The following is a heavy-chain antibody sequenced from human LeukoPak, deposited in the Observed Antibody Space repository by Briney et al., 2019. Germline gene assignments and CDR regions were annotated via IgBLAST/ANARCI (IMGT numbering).Heavy chain of an antibody. CDR2: VYTSGST. D-gene: IGHD5-18*01. J-gene: IGHJ4*02. Sequence: SETLSLTCTVSGGSISSYYWSWIRQPAGKGLEWIGRVYTSGSTNYNPSLKSRVTMSVDTSKNQFSLKLSSVTAADTAVYYCARDFDFYTAMVEVWGQGTLVTVSS. CDR1: GGSISSYY. CDR3: ARDFDFYTAMVEV. V-gene: IGHV4-4*07.